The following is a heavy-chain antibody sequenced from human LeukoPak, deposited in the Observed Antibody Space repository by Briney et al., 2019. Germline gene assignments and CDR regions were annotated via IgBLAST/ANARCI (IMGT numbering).Heavy chain of an antibody. CDR1: GFTFSDFH. V-gene: IGHV3-11*01. CDR3: ARLSGTYSRGGDH. J-gene: IGHJ4*02. CDR2: ISGSGYAI. D-gene: IGHD1-26*01. Sequence: GGSLRLSCTASGFTFSDFHMSWIRQAPGKGLERVSHISGSGYAIHHPGSVKGRFTISRDNAKNSLYLQMNSLRVEDSAVYYCARLSGTYSRGGDHWGQGTLVTVSS.